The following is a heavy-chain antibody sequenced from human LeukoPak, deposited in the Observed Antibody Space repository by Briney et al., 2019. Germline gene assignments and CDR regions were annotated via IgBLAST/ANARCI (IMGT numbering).Heavy chain of an antibody. CDR2: ISTTGGST. Sequence: GGSLRLSCAASGFSFNNYAMSWVRQAPGKGLEWVSAISTTGGSTYYADSVKGRFTISRDNSKNTLSLQMDSLRVEDTAVYYCAKDWTTVVTPKGYYFDSWGRGTLVTVSS. V-gene: IGHV3-23*01. CDR1: GFSFNNYA. D-gene: IGHD4-23*01. J-gene: IGHJ4*02. CDR3: AKDWTTVVTPKGYYFDS.